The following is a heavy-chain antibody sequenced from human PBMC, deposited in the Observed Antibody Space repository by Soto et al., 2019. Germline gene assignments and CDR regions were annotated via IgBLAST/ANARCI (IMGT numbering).Heavy chain of an antibody. Sequence: GGSLRLSCAASGFTFSSYGMHWVRQAPGKGLEWVAVISYDGSNKYYVDSVKGRFTISRDNSKNTLYLQMNSLRAEDTAVYYCANPASSAGGFDYWGQGTLVTVSS. CDR1: GFTFSSYG. CDR2: ISYDGSNK. V-gene: IGHV3-30*18. J-gene: IGHJ4*02. D-gene: IGHD6-13*01. CDR3: ANPASSAGGFDY.